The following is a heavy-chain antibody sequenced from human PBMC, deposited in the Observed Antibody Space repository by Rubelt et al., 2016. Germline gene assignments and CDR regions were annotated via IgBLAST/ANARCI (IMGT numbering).Heavy chain of an antibody. CDR3: ANYDFWSGYGYFQH. D-gene: IGHD3-3*01. J-gene: IGHJ1*01. CDR2: ISSSGDST. Sequence: NRGEWVSAISSSGDSTYYVDSVKGRFTISRDNSKNTLYLQMNSLRAEDTALYYCANYDFWSGYGYFQHWGQGTLVTVSS. V-gene: IGHV3-23*01.